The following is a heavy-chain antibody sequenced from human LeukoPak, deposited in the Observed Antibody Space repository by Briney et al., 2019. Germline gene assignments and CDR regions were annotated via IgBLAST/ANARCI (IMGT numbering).Heavy chain of an antibody. J-gene: IGHJ6*03. CDR3: ARDGYSYGFDTTSYYYYMDV. V-gene: IGHV4-61*02. CDR2: IYTSGST. D-gene: IGHD5-18*01. CDR1: GGSISSGSYY. Sequence: SETLSLTCTVSGGSISSGSYYWSWIRQPAGKGLEWIGRIYTSGSTNYNPSLKSRVTISVDTSKNQFSLNVTSVTAADTAVYYCARDGYSYGFDTTSYYYYMDVWGKGITVTVSS.